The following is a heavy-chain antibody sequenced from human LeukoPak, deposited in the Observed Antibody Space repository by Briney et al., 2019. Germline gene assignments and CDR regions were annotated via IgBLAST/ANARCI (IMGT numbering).Heavy chain of an antibody. CDR2: LYSDGNT. D-gene: IGHD1-14*01. V-gene: IGHV3-53*01. CDR3: ARGVEPLAANTLAY. CDR1: GFTVITND. Sequence: GGSLRLSCAASGFTVITNDMTWVRQAPGKGLEWVSVLYSDGNTKYADSVQGRFTISRDNSKNTLYLELNSLSPDDTAVYYCARGVEPLAANTLAYWGQGTLVTVSS. J-gene: IGHJ4*02.